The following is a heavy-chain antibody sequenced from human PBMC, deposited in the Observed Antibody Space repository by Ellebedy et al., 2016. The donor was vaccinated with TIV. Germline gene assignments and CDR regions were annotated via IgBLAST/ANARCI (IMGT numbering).Heavy chain of an antibody. V-gene: IGHV3-64*04. CDR1: GFTFSSYA. Sequence: GGSLRLSCAASGFTFSSYAMHWVRQAPGKRLEYVSAISSNGGSTYYADSVKGRFTISRDKSKNTLYMQMNSLRGEDTAVYYCAREFRSYYFDYWGQGTLVTVSS. CDR3: AREFRSYYFDY. J-gene: IGHJ4*02. CDR2: ISSNGGST.